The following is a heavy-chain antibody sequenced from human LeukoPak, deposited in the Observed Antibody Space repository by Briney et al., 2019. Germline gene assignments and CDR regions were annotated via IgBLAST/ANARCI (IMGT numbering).Heavy chain of an antibody. D-gene: IGHD2-2*01. CDR2: ISGNNDNP. Sequence: ATVKVSCKASGYTFSNFGINWVRQAPGQGLEWMGWISGNNDNPNYGQKFQGRFTVTTDSSTNTAYMELRNLRLDDTAVYYCARDGTSTDDYWGQGTLVTVSS. J-gene: IGHJ4*02. V-gene: IGHV1-18*01. CDR1: GYTFSNFG. CDR3: ARDGTSTDDY.